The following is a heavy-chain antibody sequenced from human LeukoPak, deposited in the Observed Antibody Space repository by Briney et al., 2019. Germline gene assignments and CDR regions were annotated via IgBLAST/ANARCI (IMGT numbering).Heavy chain of an antibody. V-gene: IGHV3-74*01. D-gene: IGHD4-17*01. CDR2: IKGDESYT. CDR1: GFTFSSYW. Sequence: PGGSLRLSCAASGFTFSSYWMHWVRQVPGKGLVWVARIKGDESYTFYADSVKGRFTISRDNAKNTLYLQMNSLRAEDTAVYYCASQADSAYGDYNWGQGTLVTVSS. J-gene: IGHJ4*02. CDR3: ASQADSAYGDYN.